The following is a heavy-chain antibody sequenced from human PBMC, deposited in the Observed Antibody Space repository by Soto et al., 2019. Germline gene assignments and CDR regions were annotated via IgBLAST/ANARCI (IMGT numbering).Heavy chain of an antibody. J-gene: IGHJ4*02. Sequence: QVQLQQGGAGLLKPSETLSLTCTVSGGPFSGFFWSWIRQPPGQGLEWIGEFNHRGSTQHNPSLTRRVSMSVDPSKNQFSLKLTSVTAADTAVYYCASGSRFAYVSGAGTYHVFDYWGQGGLVAVSS. CDR1: GGPFSGFF. D-gene: IGHD3-10*01. CDR2: FNHRGST. V-gene: IGHV4-34*01. CDR3: ASGSRFAYVSGAGTYHVFDY.